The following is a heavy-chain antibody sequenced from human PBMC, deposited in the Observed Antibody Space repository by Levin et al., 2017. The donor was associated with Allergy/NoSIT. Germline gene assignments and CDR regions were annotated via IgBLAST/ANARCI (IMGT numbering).Heavy chain of an antibody. V-gene: IGHV4-34*01. D-gene: IGHD3-3*01. CDR3: ARGIRRDFWSGGHYYYYGMDV. Sequence: KASETLSLTCAVYGGSFSGYYWSWIRQPPGKGLEWIGEINHSGSTNYNPSLKSRVTISVDTSKNQFSLKLSSVTAADTAVYYCARGIRRDFWSGGHYYYYGMDVWGQGTTVTVSS. CDR1: GGSFSGYY. CDR2: INHSGST. J-gene: IGHJ6*02.